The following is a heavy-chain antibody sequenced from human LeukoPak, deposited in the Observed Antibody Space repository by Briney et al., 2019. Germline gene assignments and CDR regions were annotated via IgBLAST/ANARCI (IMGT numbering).Heavy chain of an antibody. CDR3: ARREYSSSWYEWALDL. Sequence: ETLSLTCSVSGGSINSNRSSWGWIRQSPGKGLEWIGSMSYSGITYYNPSLKSRVTISVDTSKNQFSLKVNSETAADTAIYYCARREYSSSWYEWALDLWGQGTTVTVSS. J-gene: IGHJ3*01. V-gene: IGHV4-39*01. CDR1: GGSINSNRSS. D-gene: IGHD6-13*01. CDR2: MSYSGIT.